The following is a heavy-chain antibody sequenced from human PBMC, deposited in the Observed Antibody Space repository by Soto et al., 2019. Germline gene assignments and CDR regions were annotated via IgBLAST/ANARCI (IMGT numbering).Heavy chain of an antibody. Sequence: QVQLVQSGAEVKKPGSSVKVFCKASGGTFSSYAISWVRQAPGQGLEWMGGIIPMSGTANYAQKFQGRVTITADESTSTAYMELRSLRSEDTAVYYCARSQGSSTSLEIYYYYYYGMDVWGQGTTVTVSS. J-gene: IGHJ6*02. CDR1: GGTFSSYA. CDR3: ARSQGSSTSLEIYYYYYYGMDV. V-gene: IGHV1-69*01. D-gene: IGHD2-2*01. CDR2: IIPMSGTA.